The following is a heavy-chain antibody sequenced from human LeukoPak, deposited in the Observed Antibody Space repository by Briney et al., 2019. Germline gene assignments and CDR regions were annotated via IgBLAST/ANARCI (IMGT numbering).Heavy chain of an antibody. Sequence: GGSLRLSCAASGFTFSSYAMSWVRQAPGKGLEWVSAISGSGGSTYYADSVKGRFTISRDNSKNTLYLQMNSLRAEDTAVYYCAKAGSYYESSGYYEHYYFDYWGQGTLVTVSS. CDR2: ISGSGGST. D-gene: IGHD3-22*01. J-gene: IGHJ4*02. CDR3: AKAGSYYESSGYYEHYYFDY. V-gene: IGHV3-23*01. CDR1: GFTFSSYA.